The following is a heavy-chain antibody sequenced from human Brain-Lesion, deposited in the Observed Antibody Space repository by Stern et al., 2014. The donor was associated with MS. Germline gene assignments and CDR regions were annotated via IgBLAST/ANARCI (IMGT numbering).Heavy chain of an antibody. V-gene: IGHV1-2*02. D-gene: IGHD3-3*01. Sequence: VQLVESGAEVKKPGASVKVSCKTSGYIFTGYYIHWVRQAPGQGLEWMAWIKPNTGGPKYAQKFKGNGTMARAKSISTAYVELSSLTSDDTAVYYCARDQRGITIFGVVTDYYYLGMDVWGQGTTVTVSS. CDR1: GYIFTGYY. J-gene: IGHJ6*02. CDR2: IKPNTGGP. CDR3: ARDQRGITIFGVVTDYYYLGMDV.